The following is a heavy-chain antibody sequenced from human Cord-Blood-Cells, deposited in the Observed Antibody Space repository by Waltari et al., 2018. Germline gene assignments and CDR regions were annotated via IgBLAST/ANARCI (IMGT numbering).Heavy chain of an antibody. J-gene: IGHJ6*02. CDR3: ARDVGIAAAGRSYYYYGMDV. CDR1: GYTFTSSG. Sequence: QVQLVQSGAEVTKPGASVKVSCKASGYTFTSSGIRWVRQAPGQRLEWMGWISAYNGNTNYAQKLQGRVTMTTDTSTSTAYMELRSLRSDDTAVYYCARDVGIAAAGRSYYYYGMDVWGQGTTVTVSS. D-gene: IGHD6-13*01. CDR2: ISAYNGNT. V-gene: IGHV1-18*01.